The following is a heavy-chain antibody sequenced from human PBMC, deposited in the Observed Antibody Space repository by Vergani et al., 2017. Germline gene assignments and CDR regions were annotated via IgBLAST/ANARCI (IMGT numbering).Heavy chain of an antibody. Sequence: VELLESGGGLAQPGGSLRVSCSASGFRVTTYYMSWVRQAPGKGLEWVSVIKSDGRTSYAESVRGRFTISRDTSRNAVYLQMNSLRTEDTAVYYCARGMTTETTDLDGFDIWGQGTMVSVSS. D-gene: IGHD4-17*01. CDR2: IKSDGRT. CDR1: GFRVTTYY. V-gene: IGHV3-66*02. J-gene: IGHJ3*02. CDR3: ARGMTTETTDLDGFDI.